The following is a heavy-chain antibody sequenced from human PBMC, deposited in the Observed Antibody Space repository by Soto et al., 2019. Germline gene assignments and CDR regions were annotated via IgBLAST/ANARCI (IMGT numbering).Heavy chain of an antibody. J-gene: IGHJ4*02. CDR1: GFTFNNYA. D-gene: IGHD3-10*01. CDR2: ISGGGDTT. Sequence: EVQLLESGGGLVQPGGSLRLSCAASGFTFNNYAMTWVRQAPGKGLEWVSAISGGGDTTSYADSVKGRFTVSRDGSKNTLYLQMNSLRAEDTALYYCAKGRGASGSLTPSVDFWGQGTLVTLSS. V-gene: IGHV3-23*01. CDR3: AKGRGASGSLTPSVDF.